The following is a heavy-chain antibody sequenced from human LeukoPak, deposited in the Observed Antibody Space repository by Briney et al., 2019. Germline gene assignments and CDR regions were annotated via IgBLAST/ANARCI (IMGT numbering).Heavy chain of an antibody. CDR1: GFPFISNY. D-gene: IGHD3-16*01. CDR2: IRSKAYGGTT. J-gene: IGHJ4*02. CDR3: TRALGGLRNFDY. Sequence: PGGSLKLSCAASGFPFISNYMSWCRQAPGKGLEGVGFIRSKAYGGTTEYAASVKGRFTISRDDSKSIAYLQMNSLKTEDTAVYYCTRALGGLRNFDYWGQGTLVTVSS. V-gene: IGHV3-49*03.